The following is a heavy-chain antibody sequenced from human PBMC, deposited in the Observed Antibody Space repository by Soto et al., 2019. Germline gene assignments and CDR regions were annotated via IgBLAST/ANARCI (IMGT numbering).Heavy chain of an antibody. D-gene: IGHD3-3*01. CDR3: AKSTYYDFWSGYYFDP. CDR2: ISRDGDFT. CDR1: GFTFNIDA. J-gene: IGHJ5*02. V-gene: IGHV3-23*01. Sequence: GGSLRLSCAASGFTFNIDAMTWVRQAPGKGLEWVSAISRDGDFTYYADSVKGRFTISRDNSKNTLYLQMNSLRAEDTAVYYCAKSTYYDFWSGYYFDPWGQGTLVTVSS.